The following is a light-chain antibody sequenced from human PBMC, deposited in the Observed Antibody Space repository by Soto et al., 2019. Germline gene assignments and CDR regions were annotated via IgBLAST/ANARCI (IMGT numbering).Light chain of an antibody. J-gene: IGLJ1*01. Sequence: LTQPASVSGSPGQSITISCTGTSSDVGGYNYVSWYQQHPGKAPKLMIYEVNNRPSGVSNRFSGSKSGNTASLTISGLQAEDEADYYCNSYTSSTTYVFGTGTKATVL. CDR2: EVN. V-gene: IGLV2-14*01. CDR1: SSDVGGYNY. CDR3: NSYTSSTTYV.